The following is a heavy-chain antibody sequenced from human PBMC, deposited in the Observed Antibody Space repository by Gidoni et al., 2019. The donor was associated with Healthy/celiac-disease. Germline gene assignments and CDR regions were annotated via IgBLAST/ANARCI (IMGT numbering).Heavy chain of an antibody. CDR3: AKDPLYIAVAGTGWFDP. Sequence: VQPFGAGGGLVQPGGSPRLPCSGLGFTFSSHSMSWVRQAPGKGLEWVSAISGSGGSTYYADSVKGRFTISRDNSKNTLYLQMNSLRAEDTAVYYCAKDPLYIAVAGTGWFDPWGQGTLVTVSS. CDR1: GFTFSSHS. V-gene: IGHV3-23*01. D-gene: IGHD6-19*01. J-gene: IGHJ5*02. CDR2: ISGSGGST.